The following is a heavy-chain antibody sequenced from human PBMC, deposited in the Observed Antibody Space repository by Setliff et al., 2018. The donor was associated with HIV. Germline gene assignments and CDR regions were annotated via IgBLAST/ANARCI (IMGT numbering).Heavy chain of an antibody. V-gene: IGHV4-39*01. Sequence: PSETLSLTCTVSGSSITSSSFYWGWIRQPPGKGLEWIGSMTYVGSTSFSPSLKSRVTISVDTSENQFSLNLNSVTAEDTAVYYCARVRSNYAGYWYFDLWGRGTLVTVSS. J-gene: IGHJ2*01. D-gene: IGHD4-4*01. CDR3: ARVRSNYAGYWYFDL. CDR1: GSSITSSSFY. CDR2: MTYVGST.